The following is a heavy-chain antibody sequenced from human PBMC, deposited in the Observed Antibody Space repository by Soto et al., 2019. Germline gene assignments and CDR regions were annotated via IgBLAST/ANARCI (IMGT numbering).Heavy chain of an antibody. CDR1: GFTFSSYS. CDR2: ISSSFITI. Sequence: GGSLRLSCAASGFTFSSYSMNWVRQAPGKGLEWVSYISSSFITIYYAASVKGRFTISRDNAKNSLYLQMHSLRAEDTAVYYCARDCPGSSTTCYGNEWCDSGGQGTLVTVS. CDR3: ARDCPGSSTTCYGNEWCDS. V-gene: IGHV3-48*01. D-gene: IGHD2-2*01. J-gene: IGHJ5*01.